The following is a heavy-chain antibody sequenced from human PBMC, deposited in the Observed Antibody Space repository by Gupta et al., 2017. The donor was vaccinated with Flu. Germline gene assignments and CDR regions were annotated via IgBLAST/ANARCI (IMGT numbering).Heavy chain of an antibody. V-gene: IGHV3-23*04. CDR3: AKDHVGLWDFDL. J-gene: IGHJ4*02. Sequence: EVQLEESGGGLVQPGGSLRLSCVASGFTFRNQAMNWVRQTSGRGLEWVSSINWRGDTIDYADSVKGRFTISKDNFKNILYLEMNSLRVEDTAVYYCAKDHVGLWDFDLWGQGTQVTVSS. CDR2: INWRGDTI. CDR1: GFTFRNQA. D-gene: IGHD3-16*01.